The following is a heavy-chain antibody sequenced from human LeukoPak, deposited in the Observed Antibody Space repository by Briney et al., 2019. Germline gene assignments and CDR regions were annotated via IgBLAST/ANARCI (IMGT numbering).Heavy chain of an antibody. D-gene: IGHD2-15*01. Sequence: GESLKISCKGSGYRFTSYWIGWVRQMPGKGLEWMGIIYPGDSDTRYSPSFQGQVTISADKSISTAYLQWSSLEASDTAMYYCARLVGYCSGGSCYFDSCGQKTLVTVSS. J-gene: IGHJ4*02. CDR3: ARLVGYCSGGSCYFDS. CDR2: IYPGDSDT. V-gene: IGHV5-51*01. CDR1: GYRFTSYW.